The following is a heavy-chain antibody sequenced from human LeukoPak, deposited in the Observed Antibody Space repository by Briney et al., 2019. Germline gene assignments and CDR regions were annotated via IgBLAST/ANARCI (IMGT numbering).Heavy chain of an antibody. V-gene: IGHV3-23*01. J-gene: IGHJ4*01. D-gene: IGHD2-15*01. CDR3: ARDRLRFCTGGNCYSPVDY. CDR1: GFTFSSFG. CDR2: ISSGAGST. Sequence: PGGSLRLSCAASGFTFSSFGMSWVRQVPGKGLEWVSSISSGAGSTYYADSVKGRFTISRDNSKNSLYLQMTSLRADDTAVYYCARDRLRFCTGGNCYSPVDYWGQGILVTVSS.